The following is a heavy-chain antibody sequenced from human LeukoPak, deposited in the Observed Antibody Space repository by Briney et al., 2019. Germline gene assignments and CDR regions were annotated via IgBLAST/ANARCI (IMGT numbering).Heavy chain of an antibody. Sequence: SGTLSLTCTVSDGSISSYYRSWIRQPPGKGLEYIGYIYDSGSTNYNPSFKSRVTISVDTSKNQFSLNLSSVTAADTAVYYCARTRDAGHFDYWGQGTLVTVSS. CDR1: DGSISSYY. CDR3: ARTRDAGHFDY. J-gene: IGHJ4*02. CDR2: IYDSGST. D-gene: IGHD5-24*01. V-gene: IGHV4-59*01.